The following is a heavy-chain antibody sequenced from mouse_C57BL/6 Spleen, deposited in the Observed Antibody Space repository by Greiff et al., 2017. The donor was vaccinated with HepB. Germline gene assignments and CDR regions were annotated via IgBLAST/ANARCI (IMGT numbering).Heavy chain of an antibody. V-gene: IGHV5-12*01. D-gene: IGHD1-1*02. CDR3: ARRPYGPYYAMDY. Sequence: EVQLVESGGGLVQPGGSLKLSCAASGFTFSDYYMYWVRQTPEKRLEWVAYISNGGGSTYYPDTVKGRFTISRDNAKNTLYLQMSRLKSEDTAMYYCARRPYGPYYAMDYWGQGTSVTVSS. J-gene: IGHJ4*01. CDR1: GFTFSDYY. CDR2: ISNGGGST.